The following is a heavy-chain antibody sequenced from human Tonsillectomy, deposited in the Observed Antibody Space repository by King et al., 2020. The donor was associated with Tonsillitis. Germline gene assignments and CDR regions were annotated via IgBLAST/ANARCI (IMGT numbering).Heavy chain of an antibody. D-gene: IGHD3-3*01. CDR3: ARDARPIFGVVTPFDP. CDR2: ISSTSSTI. V-gene: IGHV3-48*01. Sequence: VQLVESGGGLVQPGGSLRLSCAASGFTFSSYNLNWVRQAPGKGLEWVSYISSTSSTIYYADSVKGRFTISRDNAKNSLYLQMNSLRAEDTAVYYCARDARPIFGVVTPFDPWGQGTLVTVSS. J-gene: IGHJ5*02. CDR1: GFTFSSYN.